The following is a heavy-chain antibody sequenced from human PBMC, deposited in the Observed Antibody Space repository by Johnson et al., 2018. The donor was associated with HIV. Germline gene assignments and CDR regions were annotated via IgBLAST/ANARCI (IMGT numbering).Heavy chain of an antibody. CDR1: GFTFSSYA. V-gene: IGHV3-30*04. J-gene: IGHJ3*02. Sequence: QVQLVESGGGVVQPGRSLRLSCAASGFTFSSYAMHWVRQAPGKGLEWVAVISYDGCNKYYADYVKGRFTISRDNSKNTLYLQMNSLRAEDTAVYYCERGGKWGIVGARGAFDIWGQGTMVTVSS. CDR2: ISYDGCNK. CDR3: ERGGKWGIVGARGAFDI. D-gene: IGHD1-26*01.